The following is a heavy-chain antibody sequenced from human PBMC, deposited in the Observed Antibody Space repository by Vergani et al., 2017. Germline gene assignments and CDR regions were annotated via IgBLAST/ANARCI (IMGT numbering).Heavy chain of an antibody. CDR2: IWYDGSNK. CDR1: GFTFSSHG. J-gene: IGHJ5*02. V-gene: IGHV3-33*01. D-gene: IGHD3-22*01. CDR3: ARMNCYGSSGYSLTRWHNWFDP. Sequence: QVQLVESEGGVVQPGRSLTLSCVASGFTFSSHGMHWVRQAPGKGLEWVAVIWYDGSNKYYGDSVKGRFTISRDNSKNTLYLQMNSLGVEDTALYYCARMNCYGSSGYSLTRWHNWFDPGGRGTVITFSS.